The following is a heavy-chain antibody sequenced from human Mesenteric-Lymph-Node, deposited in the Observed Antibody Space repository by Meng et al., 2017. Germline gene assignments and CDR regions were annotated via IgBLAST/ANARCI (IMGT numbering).Heavy chain of an antibody. V-gene: IGHV4-30-4*01. CDR2: IPHRGSS. Sequence: QVQLPESGPGLGKPSQTLSLTCTVSGGSISSGDYYWSWIRQPPGKGLEWIGEIPHRGSSAYNPSLKSRVSMSIDKSKNQFSLKLTSVTAADTAVYHCLRGSGGSVWGQGTLVTVSS. D-gene: IGHD3-10*01. J-gene: IGHJ1*01. CDR1: GGSISSGDYY. CDR3: LRGSGGSV.